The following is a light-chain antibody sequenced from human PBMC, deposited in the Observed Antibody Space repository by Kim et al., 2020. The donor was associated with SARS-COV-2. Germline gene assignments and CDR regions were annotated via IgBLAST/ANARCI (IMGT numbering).Light chain of an antibody. CDR3: QQYKSYPLT. CDR1: QGVAKD. V-gene: IGKV1-16*01. CDR2: GAS. J-gene: IGKJ4*01. Sequence: AAVGDRVTITCRASQGVAKDLAWFQQEPGKAPKSLIYGASSLQSGVPSRFSGSGSGTEFTLTITSLQHEDFATYFCQQYKSYPLTFGGGTKVDIK.